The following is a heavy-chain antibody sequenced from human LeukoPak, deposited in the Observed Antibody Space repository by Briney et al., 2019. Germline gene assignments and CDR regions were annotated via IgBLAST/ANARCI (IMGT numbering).Heavy chain of an antibody. V-gene: IGHV3-7*01. J-gene: IGHJ4*02. CDR2: IKQDGSEK. D-gene: IGHD2-2*01. CDR3: ARDGDVVPAASGADY. Sequence: GGSLRLSCAASGFTFSSYWMSWVRQAPGKGLEWVANIKQDGSEKYYVDSVKGRFTISRDNAKNSLYLQMNSLRAEDTAVYYCARDGDVVPAASGADYWGQGTLVTVSS. CDR1: GFTFSSYW.